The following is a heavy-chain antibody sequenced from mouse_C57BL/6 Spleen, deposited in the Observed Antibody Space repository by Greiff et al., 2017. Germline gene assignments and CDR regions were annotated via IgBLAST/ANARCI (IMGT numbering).Heavy chain of an antibody. J-gene: IGHJ4*01. CDR3: AKNSIYDGYYEDAMDY. V-gene: IGHV2-4*01. D-gene: IGHD2-3*01. Sequence: VKLQESGPGLVQPSQSLSITCTVSGFSLTSYGVHWVRQPPGKGLEWLGVIWSGGSTDYNAAFISRLSISKDNSKSQVFFKMNSLQADDTAIYYCAKNSIYDGYYEDAMDYWGQGTSVTVSS. CDR1: GFSLTSYG. CDR2: IWSGGST.